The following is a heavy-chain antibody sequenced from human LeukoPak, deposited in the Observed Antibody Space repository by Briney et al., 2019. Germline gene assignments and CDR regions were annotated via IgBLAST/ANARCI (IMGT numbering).Heavy chain of an antibody. V-gene: IGHV1-18*01. CDR3: ARDRTAAAFDY. CDR2: ISAYNGNT. J-gene: IGHJ4*02. D-gene: IGHD6-13*01. CDR1: GYTFTSYG. Sequence: ASVKVSCKASGYTFTSYGFSWVRQAPGQGLEWMGWISAYNGNTKYAQKIQGRVTMTTDTSTSTAYMELRSLRSDDTALYYCARDRTAAAFDYWGQGTLVTVPS.